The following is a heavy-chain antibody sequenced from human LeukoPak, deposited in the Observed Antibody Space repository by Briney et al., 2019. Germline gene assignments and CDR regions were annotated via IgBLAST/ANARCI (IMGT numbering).Heavy chain of an antibody. CDR1: GFTVSSNY. CDR2: IYSGGST. Sequence: GGSLRLSCAASGFTVSSNYMSWVRQAPGKGLEWVSVIYSGGSTYYADSVKGRFTISRDNSKNTLYLQMNSLRAEDTAVYYCAKEEGYYYDSGGYYVEYFQHWGQGTLVTVSS. V-gene: IGHV3-66*01. CDR3: AKEEGYYYDSGGYYVEYFQH. J-gene: IGHJ1*01. D-gene: IGHD3-22*01.